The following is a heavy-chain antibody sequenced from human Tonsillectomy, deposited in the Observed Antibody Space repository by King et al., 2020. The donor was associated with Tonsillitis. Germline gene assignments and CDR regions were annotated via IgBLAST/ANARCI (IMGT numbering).Heavy chain of an antibody. Sequence: VQLVVSGRGVVQPGRSLRLSCAASGFTFSSYAMHWVRQAPGKGLEWVAVLSYDGSDKYYADSVKGRFTISRDNSKNTLYLQMNSLRAEDTAVYYCVRKNYGEYYFDFWGQGTLVTVSS. J-gene: IGHJ4*02. CDR1: GFTFSSYA. V-gene: IGHV3-30*04. D-gene: IGHD4-17*01. CDR2: LSYDGSDK. CDR3: VRKNYGEYYFDF.